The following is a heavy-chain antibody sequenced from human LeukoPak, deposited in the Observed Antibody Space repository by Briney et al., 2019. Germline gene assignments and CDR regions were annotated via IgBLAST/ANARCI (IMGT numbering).Heavy chain of an antibody. V-gene: IGHV3-30*18. D-gene: IGHD3-3*01. Sequence: PGGSLRLSCAASGFTFSSYGMHWVRQAPGKGLEWVAVISYDGSNKYYADSVKGRFTISRDNSKNTLYLQMNSLRAEDTAVYYCAKDPVYDFWSGYGFDYWGQGTLVTVSS. CDR1: GFTFSSYG. CDR3: AKDPVYDFWSGYGFDY. J-gene: IGHJ4*02. CDR2: ISYDGSNK.